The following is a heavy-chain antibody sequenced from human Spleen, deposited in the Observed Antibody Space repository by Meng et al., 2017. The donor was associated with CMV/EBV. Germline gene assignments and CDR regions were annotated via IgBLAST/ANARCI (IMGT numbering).Heavy chain of an antibody. CDR1: GFTFSSYA. CDR2: IYSGGSST. Sequence: GESLKISCAASGFTFSSYAMSWVRQAPGKGLEWVSVIYSGGSSTYYADSVKGRFTISRDNAKNALYLQMNSLRVEDTAVYYCAREGGYAIFGFTTFYLDSWGQGTLVTVSS. D-gene: IGHD2-8*01. V-gene: IGHV3-23*03. CDR3: AREGGYAIFGFTTFYLDS. J-gene: IGHJ4*02.